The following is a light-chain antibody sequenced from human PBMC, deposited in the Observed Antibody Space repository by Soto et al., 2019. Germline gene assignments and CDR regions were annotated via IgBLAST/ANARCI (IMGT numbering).Light chain of an antibody. CDR3: SSYAGSNNYV. Sequence: QSALTQPPSASGSPGQSVTISCTGTSSDVGGYNYVSWYQQHPGKAPKPMIYDVSKRPSGVTDRFSGSKSGNTASLPVSGLQAEDEADYYCSSYAGSNNYVFGTGTKVTVL. J-gene: IGLJ1*01. V-gene: IGLV2-8*01. CDR1: SSDVGGYNY. CDR2: DVS.